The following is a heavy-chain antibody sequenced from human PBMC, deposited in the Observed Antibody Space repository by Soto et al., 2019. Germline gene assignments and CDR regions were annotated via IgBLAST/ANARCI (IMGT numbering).Heavy chain of an antibody. Sequence: EVQLVESGGGLVQPGGSLRLSCVASAFSFANYDMHWVRQVTGRGLEWVSGIGMAGDTYYSSSVKGRFIISRENAQDSLFLQMNSLTPDDTAVYYCTRGIYFGYPLPHRYFASWGQGTLVTVSS. CDR1: AFSFANYD. CDR2: IGMAGDT. D-gene: IGHD2-21*01. V-gene: IGHV3-13*01. CDR3: TRGIYFGYPLPHRYFAS. J-gene: IGHJ4*02.